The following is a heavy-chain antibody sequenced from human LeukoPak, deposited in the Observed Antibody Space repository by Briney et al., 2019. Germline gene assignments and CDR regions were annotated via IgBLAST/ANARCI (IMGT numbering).Heavy chain of an antibody. Sequence: PSETLSRTCGVYGGSFSGYYWSWIRQPPGKGLEWVSVIYSGGSTYYADSVKGRFTISRDNSKNTLYLQMNSLRAEDTAVYYCARDFYDSSGYYYRFDYWGQGTLVTVSS. J-gene: IGHJ4*02. D-gene: IGHD3-22*01. CDR2: IYSGGST. V-gene: IGHV3-66*01. CDR3: ARDFYDSSGYYYRFDY. CDR1: GGSFSGYY.